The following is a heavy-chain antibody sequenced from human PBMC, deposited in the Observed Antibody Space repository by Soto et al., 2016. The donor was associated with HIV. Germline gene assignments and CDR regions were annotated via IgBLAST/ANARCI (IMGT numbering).Heavy chain of an antibody. D-gene: IGHD3-22*01. Sequence: QVQLVQSGAEVKKPGASLRISCKASGYTFNSYAISWVRQAPGRGLEWMGTIDTYNRNTNYPQKLQGRVTMTTDTSTNTVYLDLLSLTSDDTAVYYCARTYDSSSYNRRFYFDYWGQGTLVTVSS. CDR1: GYTFNSYA. V-gene: IGHV1-18*01. CDR3: ARTYDSSSYNRRFYFDY. CDR2: IDTYNRNT. J-gene: IGHJ4*02.